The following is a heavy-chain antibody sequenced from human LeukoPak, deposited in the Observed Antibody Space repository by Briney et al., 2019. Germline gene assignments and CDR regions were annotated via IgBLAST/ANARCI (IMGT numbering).Heavy chain of an antibody. CDR3: ASSNIAAAGLFDP. Sequence: PGGSLRLSCAASGFTFSSYEMNWVRQAPGKGLEWVSYISSSGSTIYYADSVKGRFTISRDSAKNSLYLQMNSLRAEDTAVYYCASSNIAAAGLFDPWGQGTLVTVSS. CDR1: GFTFSSYE. CDR2: ISSSGSTI. J-gene: IGHJ5*02. D-gene: IGHD6-13*01. V-gene: IGHV3-48*03.